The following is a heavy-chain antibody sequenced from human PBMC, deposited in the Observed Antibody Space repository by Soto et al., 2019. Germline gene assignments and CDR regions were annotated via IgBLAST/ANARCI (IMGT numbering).Heavy chain of an antibody. CDR1: GYTFSSYY. Sequence: QVQLVQSGAELRKPGASVKVSCKASGYTFSSYYVHWVRQAPGQGLEWMGLINPSGVKTTYAQKFQGRVTMTRDTATTTVYMELSGLRSEDTAVYYCARAGTGHNSGWTRELGYWGQGTLVTVSS. CDR2: INPSGVKT. CDR3: ARAGTGHNSGWTRELGY. V-gene: IGHV1-46*01. D-gene: IGHD5-12*01. J-gene: IGHJ4*02.